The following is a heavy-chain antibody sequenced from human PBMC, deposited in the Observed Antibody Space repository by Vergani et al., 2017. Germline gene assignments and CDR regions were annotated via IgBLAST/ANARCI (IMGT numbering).Heavy chain of an antibody. CDR3: ARMGHCITTNCYDHPS. Sequence: QVQLVPSGAEVKKPGASVKVSCKASEYSFSAFYIHWVRQAPGQGLEWMGWINPNNGGSNYAQKFQDRVTMTRDTSITTAYMELSRLRSDDTAVYYCARMGHCITTNCYDHPSWGQGTLVTVAS. V-gene: IGHV1-2*02. CDR2: INPNNGGS. CDR1: EYSFSAFY. J-gene: IGHJ5*02. D-gene: IGHD2-2*01.